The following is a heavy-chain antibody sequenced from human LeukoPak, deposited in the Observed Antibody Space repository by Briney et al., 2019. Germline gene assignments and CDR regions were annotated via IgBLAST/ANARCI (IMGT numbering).Heavy chain of an antibody. CDR1: GFTFSSYA. V-gene: IGHV3-23*01. CDR2: ISGSGGST. CDR3: AKDLVITVTTSQWPDAFDI. J-gene: IGHJ3*02. D-gene: IGHD4-17*01. Sequence: GGSLRLSCAASGFTFSSYAMSWVRQAPGKGLEWVSAISGSGGSTYYADSVKGRFTISRDNSKNTLYLQMNSLRAEDTAVYYCAKDLVITVTTSQWPDAFDIWGQGTMVTVSS.